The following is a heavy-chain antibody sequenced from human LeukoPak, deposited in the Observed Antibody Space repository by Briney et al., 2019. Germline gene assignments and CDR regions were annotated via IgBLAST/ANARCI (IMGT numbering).Heavy chain of an antibody. CDR1: GFTFSSYG. D-gene: IGHD6-19*01. CDR3: AKGRTQWPDAFDI. CDR2: ISYDGSNK. Sequence: GGSLRLSCAASGFTFSSYGMHWVRQAPGKGLEWVAVISYDGSNKYYADSVKGRFTISRDNSKNTLYLQMNSLRAEDTAVYYCAKGRTQWPDAFDIWGQGTMVTVSS. J-gene: IGHJ3*02. V-gene: IGHV3-30*18.